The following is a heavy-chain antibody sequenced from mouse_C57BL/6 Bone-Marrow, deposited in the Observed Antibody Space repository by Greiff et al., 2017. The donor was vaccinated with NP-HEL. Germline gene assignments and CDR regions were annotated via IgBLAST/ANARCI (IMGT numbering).Heavy chain of an antibody. CDR3: AIYYGYTWCAY. CDR1: GYTFTSYT. Sequence: QVQLQQSGAELARPGASVKMSCKASGYTFTSYTMHWVKQRPGQGLEWIGYINPSSGYTKYNQKFKDKATLTADKSSSTAYMQLSSLTSEDSAVYYCAIYYGYTWCAYWGQGTLVTVSA. J-gene: IGHJ3*01. V-gene: IGHV1-4*01. CDR2: INPSSGYT. D-gene: IGHD2-2*01.